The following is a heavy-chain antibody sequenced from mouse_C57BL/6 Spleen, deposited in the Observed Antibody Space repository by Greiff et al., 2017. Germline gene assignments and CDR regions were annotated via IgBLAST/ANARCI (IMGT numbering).Heavy chain of an antibody. CDR3: ARAGDVGDLAYFDY. J-gene: IGHJ2*01. CDR2: IYPGSGST. CDR1: GYTFTSYW. V-gene: IGHV1-55*01. D-gene: IGHD3-3*01. Sequence: QVQLQQPGAELVKPGASVKMSCKASGYTFTSYWITWVKQRPGQGLEWIGDIYPGSGSTNYNEKFKSKATLTVDTSSSTAYMQLSSLTSEDSAVYYGARAGDVGDLAYFDYWGQGTTLTVSS.